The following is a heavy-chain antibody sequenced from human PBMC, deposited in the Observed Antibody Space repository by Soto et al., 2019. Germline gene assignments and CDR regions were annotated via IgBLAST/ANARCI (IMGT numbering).Heavy chain of an antibody. CDR2: ISTYNGDT. CDR3: AREGVAPYYYYGMDV. V-gene: IGHV1-18*01. Sequence: QVQLVQSGAEVKKPGASVKVSCKASGYTFTRSGISWVRQAPGQGLEWMGWISTYNGDTNYAQTFQGRVTMTTDTSXWTVHMEVRSLKSDDTAGYYCAREGVAPYYYYGMDVWGQGTPVTVSS. D-gene: IGHD5-12*01. CDR1: GYTFTRSG. J-gene: IGHJ6*02.